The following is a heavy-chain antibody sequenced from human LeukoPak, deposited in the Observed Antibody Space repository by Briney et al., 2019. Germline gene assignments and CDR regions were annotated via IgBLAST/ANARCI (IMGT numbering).Heavy chain of an antibody. CDR3: ARARNPYGDFDY. CDR2: IIPILGIA. Sequence: SVKVSCKASGGTFSSYTISWVRQAPGQGLEWMGRIIPILGIANYAQKFQGRVTITADKSTSTAYMELSSLRSEDTAVYYCARARNPYGDFDYWGQGALVTVSS. D-gene: IGHD4-17*01. J-gene: IGHJ4*02. CDR1: GGTFSSYT. V-gene: IGHV1-69*02.